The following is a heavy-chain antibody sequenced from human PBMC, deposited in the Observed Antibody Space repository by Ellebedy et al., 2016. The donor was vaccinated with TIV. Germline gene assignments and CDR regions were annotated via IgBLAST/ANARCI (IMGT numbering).Heavy chain of an antibody. Sequence: GESLKISCAASGFTFNTYWMHWVRQTPEKGLVWVSRISPDGSGTIYADSVKGRFSVSRDNAKNILYLEMNSLRVEDTAVYYCAKTMVTGFDPWGRGIQVTVSS. D-gene: IGHD4/OR15-4a*01. CDR3: AKTMVTGFDP. V-gene: IGHV3-74*01. J-gene: IGHJ5*02. CDR2: ISPDGSGT. CDR1: GFTFNTYW.